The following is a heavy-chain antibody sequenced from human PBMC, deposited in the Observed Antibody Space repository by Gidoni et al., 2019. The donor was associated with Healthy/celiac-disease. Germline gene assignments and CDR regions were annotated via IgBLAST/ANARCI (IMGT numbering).Heavy chain of an antibody. CDR1: GGSFSGYY. J-gene: IGHJ4*02. D-gene: IGHD6-6*01. CDR3: ARSGVIAARRYYFDY. Sequence: QVQLQQWGAGLLKPSETLSLTCAVYGGSFSGYYWSWIRQPPGKGLEWIGEINHSGSTNYNPSLKSRVTISVDTSKNQFSLKLSSVTAADTAVYYCARSGVIAARRYYFDYWGQGTLVTVSS. V-gene: IGHV4-34*01. CDR2: INHSGST.